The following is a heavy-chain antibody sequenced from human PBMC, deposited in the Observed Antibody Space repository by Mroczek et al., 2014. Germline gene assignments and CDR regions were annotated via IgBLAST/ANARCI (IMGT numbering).Heavy chain of an antibody. D-gene: IGHD4-11*01. J-gene: IGHJ3*02. V-gene: IGHV4-59*01. CDR3: ARGAVSSDAFDI. CDR1: GGSISSYY. CDR2: IYYSGST. Sequence: QVQLVESGPGLVKPSETLSLTCTVSGGSISSYYWSWIRQPPGKGLEWIGYIYYSGSTNYNPSLKSRVTISVDTSKNQFSLKLSSVTAADTAVYYCARGAVSSDAFDIWGQGTMVTVSS.